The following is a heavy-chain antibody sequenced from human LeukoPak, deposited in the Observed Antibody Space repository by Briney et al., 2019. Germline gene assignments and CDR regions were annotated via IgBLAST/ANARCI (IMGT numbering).Heavy chain of an antibody. D-gene: IGHD3-3*01. CDR2: INHSGST. CDR1: GGSFSGYY. Sequence: SETLSLTCAVYGGSFSGYYWSWIRQPPGKGLEWIGEINHSGSTNYNPSLKSRVTISVDTSKNQFSLKLSSVTAADTAVYYCARGEITIFGVVIIPFDPWGQGTLVTVSS. J-gene: IGHJ5*02. V-gene: IGHV4-34*01. CDR3: ARGEITIFGVVIIPFDP.